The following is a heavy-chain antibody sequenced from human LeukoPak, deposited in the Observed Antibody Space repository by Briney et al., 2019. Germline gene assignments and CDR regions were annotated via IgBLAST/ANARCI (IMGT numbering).Heavy chain of an antibody. CDR2: INPNSGGT. CDR1: GYTRTGYY. V-gene: IGHV1-2*02. Sequence: ASVKVSCKASGYTRTGYYMHWVRQAPGQGLEWMGWINPNSGGTNYAQKFQGRVTMTRDTSISTAYMELSRLRSDDTAVYYCARVPVWFGELSADYWGQGTLVTVSS. J-gene: IGHJ4*02. CDR3: ARVPVWFGELSADY. D-gene: IGHD3-10*01.